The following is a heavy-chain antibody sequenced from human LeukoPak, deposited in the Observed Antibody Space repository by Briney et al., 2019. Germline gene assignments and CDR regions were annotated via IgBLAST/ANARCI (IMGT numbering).Heavy chain of an antibody. Sequence: HTGGSLRLSCAASGFTFSSYWMSWVRQAPGKGLEWVANIKQDGSEKYYVDSVKGRFTISRDNAKNSLYLQMNSLRAEDTAVYYCAREGVAYEKQGRLTKIDYWGQGTLVTVSS. CDR1: GFTFSSYW. V-gene: IGHV3-7*01. J-gene: IGHJ4*02. D-gene: IGHD2-15*01. CDR3: AREGVAYEKQGRLTKIDY. CDR2: IKQDGSEK.